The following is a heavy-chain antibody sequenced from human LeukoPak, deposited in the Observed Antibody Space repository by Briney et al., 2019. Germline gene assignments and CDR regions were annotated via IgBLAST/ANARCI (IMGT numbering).Heavy chain of an antibody. D-gene: IGHD6-6*01. J-gene: IGHJ4*02. CDR3: ARAAIPQYSSSRY. V-gene: IGHV1-2*02. CDR1: GYTFSGYY. CDR2: INPNSGGT. Sequence: ASVKVSCKASGYTFSGYYMHWVRQAHGQGLEWMGWINPNSGGTNYAQKFQGRVTMTRDTSISTAYMELSRLRSDDTAVYYCARAAIPQYSSSRYWGQGTLVTVSS.